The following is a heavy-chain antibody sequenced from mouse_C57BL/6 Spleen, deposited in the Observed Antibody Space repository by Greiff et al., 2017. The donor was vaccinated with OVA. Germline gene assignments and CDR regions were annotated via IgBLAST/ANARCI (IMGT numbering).Heavy chain of an antibody. D-gene: IGHD1-1*01. CDR1: GYTFTSYG. CDR2: IYPRSGNT. Sequence: VQLQESGAELARPGASVKLSCKASGYTFTSYGISWVKQRTGQGLEWIGEIYPRSGNTYYNEKFKGKATLTADKSSSTAYMELRSLTSEDSAVYFCASYYGRGYFDYWGQGTTLTVSS. J-gene: IGHJ2*01. CDR3: ASYYGRGYFDY. V-gene: IGHV1-81*01.